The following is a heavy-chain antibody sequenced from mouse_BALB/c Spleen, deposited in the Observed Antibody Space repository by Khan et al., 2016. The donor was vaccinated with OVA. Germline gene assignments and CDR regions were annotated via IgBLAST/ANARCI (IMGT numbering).Heavy chain of an antibody. CDR2: INTHSGVP. D-gene: IGHD2-14*01. V-gene: IGHV9-4*02. J-gene: IGHJ4*01. Sequence: QIQLVQSGPELKKPGETVRISCKASGYTFTTAGIQWVQKMPGKGLKWIGWINTHSGVPKYAEDFKGRFAFSLEISVSTAYLQITNLKNEDTATYFCARGGAAYYRNDGGAREYWGRGTSGTVSS. CDR1: GYTFTTAG. CDR3: ARGGAAYYRNDGGAREY.